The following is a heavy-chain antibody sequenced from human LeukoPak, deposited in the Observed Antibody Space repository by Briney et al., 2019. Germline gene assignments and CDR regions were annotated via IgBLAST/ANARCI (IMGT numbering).Heavy chain of an antibody. CDR3: ARRGSEGGDYGDY. D-gene: IGHD1-26*01. Sequence: GESLKISCKGSGYRFTNYWIGWVRQMPGKGLEWMGIIYPDDSDTGYSPSFQGQVTISADKSISTAYLQWSSLKASDTAMYYCARRGSEGGDYGDYWGQGTLVTVSS. CDR1: GYRFTNYW. J-gene: IGHJ4*02. CDR2: IYPDDSDT. V-gene: IGHV5-51*01.